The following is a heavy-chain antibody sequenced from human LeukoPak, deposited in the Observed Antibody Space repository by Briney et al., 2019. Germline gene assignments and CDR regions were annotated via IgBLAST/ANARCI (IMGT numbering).Heavy chain of an antibody. D-gene: IGHD6-13*01. CDR1: GFTFSGYG. CDR3: AKDSEIAAAGSYWYFDL. CDR2: IWYDGSKT. V-gene: IGHV3-30*02. Sequence: GGSLRLSCVASGFTFSGYGMHWVRQAPGKGLEWVAVIWYDGSKTYYADSVKGRFTISRDNSKNTLYLQMNSRRAEDTAVYYCAKDSEIAAAGSYWYFDLWGRGTLVTVSS. J-gene: IGHJ2*01.